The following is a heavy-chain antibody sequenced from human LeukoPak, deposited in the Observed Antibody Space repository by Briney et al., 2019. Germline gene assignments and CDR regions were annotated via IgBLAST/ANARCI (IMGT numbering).Heavy chain of an antibody. CDR1: GFTFSSYA. D-gene: IGHD5-24*01. CDR3: AKVAEMATTTGYFDY. CDR2: ISYDGSNK. Sequence: GGSLRLSCAASGFTFSSYAMHWVRQAPGKGLEWVAVISYDGSNKYYADSVKGRFTISRDNSKNTLYLQMNSLRTEDTAVYYCAKVAEMATTTGYFDYWGQGTLVTVYS. J-gene: IGHJ4*02. V-gene: IGHV3-30-3*01.